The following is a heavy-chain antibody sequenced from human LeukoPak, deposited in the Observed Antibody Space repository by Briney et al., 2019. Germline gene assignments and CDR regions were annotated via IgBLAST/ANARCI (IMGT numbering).Heavy chain of an antibody. CDR2: ISGSGGST. CDR3: AKAPTRSEGFDY. CDR1: GFTFSSYA. V-gene: IGHV3-23*01. J-gene: IGHJ4*02. Sequence: PGGSLRLSCAASGFTFSSYAMSWVRQAPGKGLEWVSAISGSGGSTYYADSVKGRFTISRDNSKNTLYLQMNSLRAEDTAVYCCAKAPTRSEGFDYWGQGTLVTVSS.